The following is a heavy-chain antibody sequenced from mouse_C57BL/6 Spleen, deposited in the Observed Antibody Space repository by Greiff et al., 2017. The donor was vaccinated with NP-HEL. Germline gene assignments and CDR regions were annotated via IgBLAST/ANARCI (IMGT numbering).Heavy chain of an antibody. J-gene: IGHJ3*01. CDR1: GFNIKDYY. CDR2: IDPEDGET. Sequence: VQLKESGAELVKPGASVKLSCTASGFNIKDYYMHWVKQRTEQGLEWIGRIDPEDGETKYAQKFQGKATITADTSSNTAYLQLSSLTSEDTAVYYCARRREAGFAYWGQGTLGTVSA. V-gene: IGHV14-2*01. CDR3: ARRREAGFAY.